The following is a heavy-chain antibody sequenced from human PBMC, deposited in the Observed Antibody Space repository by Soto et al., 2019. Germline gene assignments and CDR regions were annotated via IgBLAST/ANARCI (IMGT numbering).Heavy chain of an antibody. V-gene: IGHV4-34*01. Sequence: SETLSLTCAVYGGSFSGYYWSWIRQPPGKGLEWIGEINHSGSTNYNPSLKSRVTISVDTSKNQFSLKLSSVTAADTAVYYCARGPRIAAAGSDVQGDYWGQGTLVTVSS. D-gene: IGHD6-13*01. J-gene: IGHJ4*02. CDR3: ARGPRIAAAGSDVQGDY. CDR1: GGSFSGYY. CDR2: INHSGST.